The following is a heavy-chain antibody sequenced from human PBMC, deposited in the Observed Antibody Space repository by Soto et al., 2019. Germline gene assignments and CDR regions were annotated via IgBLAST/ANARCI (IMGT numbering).Heavy chain of an antibody. Sequence: QVQLQQWGAELLKPSETLSLTCAVYGGSFSGYYWSWIRQPPGKGLEWIGEINHSGSTNYNPSLKSRVTISVDTSKNQFSLKLSSVTAADTSVYYCARRSGWYPFDYWGQGTLVTVSS. J-gene: IGHJ4*02. CDR2: INHSGST. CDR1: GGSFSGYY. CDR3: ARRSGWYPFDY. D-gene: IGHD6-19*01. V-gene: IGHV4-34*02.